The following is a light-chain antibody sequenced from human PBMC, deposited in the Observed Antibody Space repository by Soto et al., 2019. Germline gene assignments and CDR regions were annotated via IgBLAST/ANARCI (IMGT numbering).Light chain of an antibody. CDR1: SSSKW. CDR2: DVS. V-gene: IGKV1-5*01. CDR3: QHSTEFP. Sequence: DIQMTQSPSTLAASVGDKVTMTCRSSSKWLAWYQKKPGKAPKLLIYDVSNLERGVPPRFSGSTSGAESTLTLTGLQPDDLGPYYCQHSTEFPLGQGTNVEIK. J-gene: IGKJ2*01.